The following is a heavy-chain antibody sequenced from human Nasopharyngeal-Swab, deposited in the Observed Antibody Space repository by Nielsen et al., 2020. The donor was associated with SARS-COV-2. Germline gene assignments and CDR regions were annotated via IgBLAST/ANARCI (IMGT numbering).Heavy chain of an antibody. CDR3: ARVSRYYYMDV. J-gene: IGHJ6*03. CDR2: IYYSGST. Sequence: WIRQPPGKGLEWIGYIYYSGSTYYNPSLKSRVIISVDTSKNQFSLKLSSVTAADTAVYYCARVSRYYYMDVWGKGTTVTVSS. V-gene: IGHV4-31*02.